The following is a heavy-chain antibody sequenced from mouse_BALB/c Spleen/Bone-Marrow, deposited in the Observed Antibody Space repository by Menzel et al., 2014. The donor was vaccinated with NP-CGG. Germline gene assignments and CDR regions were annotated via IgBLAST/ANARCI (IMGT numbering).Heavy chain of an antibody. CDR2: INPSNGGT. Sequence: VQVVESGAELVKPGASVKLSCKASGHTFTSYYMYWVKQRPGQGLEWIGEINPSNGGTNFNEKFKSKATLTVDKSSSTAYMQLSSLTSEDSAVYYCTRSDGYYVPHWYFDVWSAGTTVTVSS. V-gene: IGHV1S81*02. D-gene: IGHD2-3*01. J-gene: IGHJ1*01. CDR3: TRSDGYYVPHWYFDV. CDR1: GHTFTSYY.